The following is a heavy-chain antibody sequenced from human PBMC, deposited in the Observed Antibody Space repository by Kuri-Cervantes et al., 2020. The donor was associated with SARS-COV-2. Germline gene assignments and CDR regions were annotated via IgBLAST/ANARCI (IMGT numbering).Heavy chain of an antibody. CDR1: GGSISSYY. Sequence: ESLKISCTVSGGSISSYYWSWIRQPPGKGLEWIGYIYYSGSTNYNPSLKSRVTISVDTSKNQFSLKLSSVTAADTAVYYCAKMQGGHTSDSFYSHYMDVWGQGGTVTVSS. V-gene: IGHV4-59*01. D-gene: IGHD5-18*01. CDR3: AKMQGGHTSDSFYSHYMDV. J-gene: IGHJ6*03. CDR2: IYYSGST.